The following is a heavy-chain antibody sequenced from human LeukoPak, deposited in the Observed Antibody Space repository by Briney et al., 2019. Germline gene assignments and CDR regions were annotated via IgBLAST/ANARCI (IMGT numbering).Heavy chain of an antibody. V-gene: IGHV1-18*04. CDR2: ISAYNGNT. Sequence: ASVKVSCKASGYTFTSYYMHWVRQAPGQGLEWMGWISAYNGNTNYAQKLQGRVTMTTDTSTSTAYMELRSLRSDDTAVYYCARDISLLPADYWGQGTLVTVSS. CDR3: ARDISLLPADY. J-gene: IGHJ4*02. D-gene: IGHD1-26*01. CDR1: GYTFTSYY.